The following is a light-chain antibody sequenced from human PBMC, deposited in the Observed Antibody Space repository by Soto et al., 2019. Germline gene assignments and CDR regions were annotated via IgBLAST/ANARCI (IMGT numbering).Light chain of an antibody. CDR2: SLN. CDR3: ASWDDILNGWV. Sequence: QSVLTQPPSASGTAGQRVTISCSGSSSNIGTNAVNWYQQLPGTAPKLLIYSLNQRPSGVPDRFSDSRSGTSTSLAINGLQPEDEADYYCASWDDILNGWVFGGGTKLTVL. J-gene: IGLJ3*02. CDR1: SSNIGTNA. V-gene: IGLV1-44*01.